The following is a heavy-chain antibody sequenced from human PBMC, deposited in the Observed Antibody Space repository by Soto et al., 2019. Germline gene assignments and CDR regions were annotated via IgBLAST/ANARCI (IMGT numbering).Heavy chain of an antibody. CDR1: GGSISSYY. CDR3: ALVYYDFWSGYKSYYFDY. J-gene: IGHJ4*02. D-gene: IGHD3-3*01. V-gene: IGHV4-59*01. CDR2: IYYSGST. Sequence: PSETLSLTCTVSGGSISSYYWSWIRQPPGKGLEWIGYIYYSGSTNYNPSLKSRVTISVDTSKNQFSLKLSSVTAADTAVYYCALVYYDFWSGYKSYYFDYWGQGTLVTVSS.